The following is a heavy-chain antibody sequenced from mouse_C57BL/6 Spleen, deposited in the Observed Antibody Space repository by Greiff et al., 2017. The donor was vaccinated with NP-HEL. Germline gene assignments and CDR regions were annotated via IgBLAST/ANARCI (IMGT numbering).Heavy chain of an antibody. Sequence: EVQLQQSGPELVKPGASVKISCKASGYTFTDYYMNWVKQSHGKSLEWIGDINPNNGGTSYNQKFKGKATLTVDKSSSTAYMELRSLTSEDSAVYYCARDYGSSYEYWYFDVWGTGTTVTVSS. CDR3: ARDYGSSYEYWYFDV. CDR2: INPNNGGT. J-gene: IGHJ1*03. D-gene: IGHD1-1*01. CDR1: GYTFTDYY. V-gene: IGHV1-26*01.